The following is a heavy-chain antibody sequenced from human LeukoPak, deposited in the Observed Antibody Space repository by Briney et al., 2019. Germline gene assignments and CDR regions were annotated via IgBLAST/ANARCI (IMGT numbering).Heavy chain of an antibody. CDR1: GFTFSSYA. CDR3: ARGFYYYDSSGYYSGPPDAFDI. J-gene: IGHJ3*02. CDR2: ISYDGSNK. D-gene: IGHD3-22*01. Sequence: GGSLRLSCAASGFTFSSYAMHWVRQAPGKGLEWVAVISYDGSNKYYADSVKGRFTISRDNSKNTLYLQMNSLRAEDTAVYYCARGFYYYDSSGYYSGPPDAFDIWGQGTMVTVSS. V-gene: IGHV3-30-3*01.